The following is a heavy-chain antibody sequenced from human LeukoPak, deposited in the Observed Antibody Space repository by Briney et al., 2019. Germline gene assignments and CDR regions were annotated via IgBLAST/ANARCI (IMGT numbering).Heavy chain of an antibody. D-gene: IGHD6-19*01. J-gene: IGHJ4*02. V-gene: IGHV4-59*12. Sequence: SETLSLTCTVSGGSISNYYWSWIRQPPGKELEWIGYIYYSGSTNYNPSLKSRVTISVDTSKNQFSLKLSSVTAADTAVYYCARDGQSGDYWGQGTLVTVSS. CDR1: GGSISNYY. CDR3: ARDGQSGDY. CDR2: IYYSGST.